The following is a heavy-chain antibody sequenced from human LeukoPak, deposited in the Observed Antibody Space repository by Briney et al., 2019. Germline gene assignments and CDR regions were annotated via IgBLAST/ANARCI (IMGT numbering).Heavy chain of an antibody. CDR1: GYTFTSYG. V-gene: IGHV1-18*01. CDR2: ISAYNGNT. D-gene: IGHD3-10*01. J-gene: IGHJ5*02. Sequence: ASVKVSCKASGYTFTSYGISWVRQAPGQGLEWMGWISAYNGNTNYAQKLQGRVTMTTDTSTSTAYMELRSLRSDDTAVYYCATNGGVLWFGELSPSYTRWFDPWGQGTLVTVSS. CDR3: ATNGGVLWFGELSPSYTRWFDP.